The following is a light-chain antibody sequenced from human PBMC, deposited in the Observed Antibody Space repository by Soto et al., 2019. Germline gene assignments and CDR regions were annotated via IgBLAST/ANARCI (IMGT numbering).Light chain of an antibody. CDR3: SSYTSDSTYA. CDR1: SKNVGGYNF. Sequence: HSVPTQPVSVSSSPDHSSPIPSPRNSKNVGGYNFVSWYEQHPDKARKLVIFVVNNRPGGVSDRFSGSKSGNTASLTISGLLLEDEADYYCSSYTSDSTYAFGTGTKVTVL. V-gene: IGLV2-14*01. CDR2: VVN. J-gene: IGLJ1*01.